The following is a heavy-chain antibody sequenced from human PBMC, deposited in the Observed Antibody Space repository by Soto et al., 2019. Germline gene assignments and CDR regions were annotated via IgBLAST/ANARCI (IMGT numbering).Heavy chain of an antibody. V-gene: IGHV1-46*01. CDR1: GYTFTSYS. J-gene: IGHJ6*02. D-gene: IGHD2-15*01. CDR3: ARDHNFGFILYAMDV. Sequence: QVQLVQSGAEVKKPGASVRVSCKASGYTFTSYSMHWVRQAPGQGLEWTGIINPSSGRTSYAQNFQGRVTMTSDTSTSIVYMEMSSLKSEDTAVYYCARDHNFGFILYAMDVWGQGTTVTVSS. CDR2: INPSSGRT.